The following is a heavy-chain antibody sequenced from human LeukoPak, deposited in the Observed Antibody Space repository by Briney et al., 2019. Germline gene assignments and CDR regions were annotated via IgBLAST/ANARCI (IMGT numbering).Heavy chain of an antibody. CDR1: GYTFTGYY. CDR3: ARVAKGRYFDWLYDY. D-gene: IGHD3-9*01. Sequence: ASVKVSCKASGYTFTGYYMHWVRQAPGQGLEWMGWINPNSGGTNYAQRFQGRVTMTGDTSISTAYMELSRLRSDDTAVYYCARVAKGRYFDWLYDYWGQGTLVTVSS. J-gene: IGHJ4*02. CDR2: INPNSGGT. V-gene: IGHV1-2*02.